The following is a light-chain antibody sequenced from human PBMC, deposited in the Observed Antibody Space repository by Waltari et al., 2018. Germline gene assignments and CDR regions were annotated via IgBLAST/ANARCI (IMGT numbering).Light chain of an antibody. V-gene: IGKV3-15*01. CDR1: QTVSSN. CDR2: GAS. J-gene: IGKJ1*01. Sequence: ETVMTQSPDTLSVSPGERATLSWGASQTVSSNLAWYQQKPGQAPRLLIYGASTRATGIPARFSGSGSGTQFTLTISSLQSEDFAVYYCQQYNNWPPWTFGQGTKVEIK. CDR3: QQYNNWPPWT.